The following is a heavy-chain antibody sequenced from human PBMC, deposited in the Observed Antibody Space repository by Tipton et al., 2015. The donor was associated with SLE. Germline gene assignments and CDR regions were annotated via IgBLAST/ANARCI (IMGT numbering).Heavy chain of an antibody. CDR3: ARVSTVASTGLFDY. CDR1: GGSISSGDYY. CDR2: IYYSGRT. D-gene: IGHD6-19*01. J-gene: IGHJ4*02. V-gene: IGHV4-30-4*01. Sequence: TLSLTCTVSGGSISSGDYYWSWIRQPPGKDMDWLGYIYYSGRTYYNPSLKSRVTISVDTSKNQFSLKLSSVTAADTAVYYCARVSTVASTGLFDYWGQGTLVTVSS.